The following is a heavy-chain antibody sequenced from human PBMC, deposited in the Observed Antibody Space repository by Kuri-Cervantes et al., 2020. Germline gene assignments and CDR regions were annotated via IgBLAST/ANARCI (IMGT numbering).Heavy chain of an antibody. CDR3: ARGRGGVVGATYFDY. CDR2: IYYSGST. Sequence: SETLSLTCAVSGGSISSGGYSWSWIRQPPGKGLEWIGSIYYSGSTYYNPSLKSRVTISVDTSKNQFSLKLSSVTAADTAVYYCARGRGGVVGATYFDYWGQGTLVTVSS. CDR1: GGSISSGGYS. D-gene: IGHD1-26*01. J-gene: IGHJ4*02. V-gene: IGHV4-39*01.